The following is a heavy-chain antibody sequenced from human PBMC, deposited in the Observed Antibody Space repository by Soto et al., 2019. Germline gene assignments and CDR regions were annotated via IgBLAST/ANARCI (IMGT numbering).Heavy chain of an antibody. V-gene: IGHV1-69*13. CDR1: GGTFSSYA. Sequence: ASVKVSCKASGGTFSSYAISWVRQAPGQGLEWMGGIIPIFGTANYAQKFQGRVTITADESTSTAYMELSSLRSEDTAVYYCARATKSENYASSGYSFLFDYWGQGTLVTVSS. CDR2: IIPIFGTA. CDR3: ARATKSENYASSGYSFLFDY. D-gene: IGHD3-22*01. J-gene: IGHJ4*02.